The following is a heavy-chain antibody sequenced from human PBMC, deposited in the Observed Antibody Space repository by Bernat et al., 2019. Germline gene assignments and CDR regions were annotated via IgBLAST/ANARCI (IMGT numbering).Heavy chain of an antibody. Sequence: QVQLVESGGGVVQPGRSLRLSCAASGFTFSSYAMHWVRQAPGKGLEWVAVISYDGSNKYYADSVKGRFTISRDNSKNTLYLQMNSLRAEDTAVYYCARDLRTGTLDYWGQGTLVTASS. J-gene: IGHJ4*02. D-gene: IGHD1-1*01. CDR1: GFTFSSYA. CDR3: ARDLRTGTLDY. CDR2: ISYDGSNK. V-gene: IGHV3-30*01.